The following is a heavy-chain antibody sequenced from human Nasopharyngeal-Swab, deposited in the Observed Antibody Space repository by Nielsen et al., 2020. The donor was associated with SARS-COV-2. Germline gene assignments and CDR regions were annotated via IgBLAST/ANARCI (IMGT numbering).Heavy chain of an antibody. CDR1: GGSIKSYY. Sequence: SETLSLTCTVSGGSIKSYYWSWVRQPPGKGLEWIGNFFYSGTPNYNPSLKSRVPISVDAPRNQFSLRLNSVTSADTAMYYCARDSSGWHYWGQGTLVTVSS. D-gene: IGHD6-19*01. V-gene: IGHV4-59*01. J-gene: IGHJ4*02. CDR2: FFYSGTP. CDR3: ARDSSGWHY.